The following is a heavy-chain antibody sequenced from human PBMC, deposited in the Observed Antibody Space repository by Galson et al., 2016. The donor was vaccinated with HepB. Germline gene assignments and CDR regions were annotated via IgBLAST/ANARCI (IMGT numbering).Heavy chain of an antibody. CDR3: ARGAGGYFDY. V-gene: IGHV1-18*01. CDR2: ISAYNGDT. Sequence: SVKVSCKASGYTFTNYGLSWVRQAPGQGLEYMGWISAYNGDTNYAQNLQGRVTMTTDTSTSTADMELRSLRSDDTAVYYCARGAGGYFDYWGQGTLVTVSS. J-gene: IGHJ4*02. D-gene: IGHD3-10*01. CDR1: GYTFTNYG.